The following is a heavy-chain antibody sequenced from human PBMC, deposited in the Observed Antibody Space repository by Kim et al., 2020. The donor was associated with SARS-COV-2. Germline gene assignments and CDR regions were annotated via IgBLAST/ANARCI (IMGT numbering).Heavy chain of an antibody. J-gene: IGHJ4*02. D-gene: IGHD3-9*01. CDR1: GFTFSSYS. V-gene: IGHV3-21*01. Sequence: GGSLRLSCAASGFTFSSYSMNWVRQAPGKGLEWVSSISSSSSYIYYADSVKGRFTNSRDNAKNSLYLQMNSMRAEDTAVYYCARDRRGYDILTGYRNDYCGQETLFTVYS. CDR2: ISSSSSYI. CDR3: ARDRRGYDILTGYRNDY.